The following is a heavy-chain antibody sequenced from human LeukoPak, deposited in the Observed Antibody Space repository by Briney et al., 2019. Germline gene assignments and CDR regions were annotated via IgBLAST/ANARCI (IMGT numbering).Heavy chain of an antibody. J-gene: IGHJ4*02. CDR1: GFTFSSYS. V-gene: IGHV3-30*03. CDR2: VSYNRSNQ. Sequence: PGGSLSLACAPSGFTFSSYSMKWVRQAPGRGLEWVACVSYNRSNQFCEDSVKGRFTISRANSINTLYLQMNSLRAEATAVYYCARGTTVTTTYGSFVYWGQGALVTVSP. CDR3: ARGTTVTTTYGSFVY. D-gene: IGHD4-11*01.